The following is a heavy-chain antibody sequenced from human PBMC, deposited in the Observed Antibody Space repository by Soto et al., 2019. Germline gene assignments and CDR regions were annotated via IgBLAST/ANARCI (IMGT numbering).Heavy chain of an antibody. CDR2: IDPSDSYT. Sequence: GESLKISCKGSGYSFTSCWISWVRQMPGKGLEWMGRIDPSDSYTNYSPSFQGHVTISADKSISTAYLQWSSLKASDTAMYYCASDSPTVRYYYGMDVWGQGTTVTVSS. V-gene: IGHV5-10-1*01. D-gene: IGHD3-3*01. CDR3: ASDSPTVRYYYGMDV. J-gene: IGHJ6*02. CDR1: GYSFTSCW.